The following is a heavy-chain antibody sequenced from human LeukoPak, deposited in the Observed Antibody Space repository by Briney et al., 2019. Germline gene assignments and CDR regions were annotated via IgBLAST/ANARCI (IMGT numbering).Heavy chain of an antibody. CDR1: GGSISSYY. J-gene: IGHJ4*02. CDR2: IYTSGST. Sequence: SETLSLTCTVSGGSISSYYWSWIRQPAGKGLEWIGRIYTSGSTNYNPSLKSRVTMSVDTSKNQFSLKLSSVTAADTAVYYCAREGYYGSGSYYTSFDYWGQGTLVTVSS. V-gene: IGHV4-4*07. D-gene: IGHD3-10*01. CDR3: AREGYYGSGSYYTSFDY.